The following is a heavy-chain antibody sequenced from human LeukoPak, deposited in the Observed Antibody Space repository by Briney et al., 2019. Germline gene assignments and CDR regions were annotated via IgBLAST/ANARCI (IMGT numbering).Heavy chain of an antibody. J-gene: IGHJ4*02. D-gene: IGHD6-19*01. V-gene: IGHV4-59*01. CDR1: GDSISNYY. CDR2: MYNRGST. Sequence: SETLSLTCTVSGDSISNYYWSWIRQSPGKKLEWIGYMYNRGSTIYNPSLKSRVTVSTDTSKNQFSLRLTSVTAADTAVYYCARAEKAVTGALDYWGQGTLITVSS. CDR3: ARAEKAVTGALDY.